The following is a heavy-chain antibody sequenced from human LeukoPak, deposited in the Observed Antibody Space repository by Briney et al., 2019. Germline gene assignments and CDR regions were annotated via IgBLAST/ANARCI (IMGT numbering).Heavy chain of an antibody. V-gene: IGHV3-21*01. J-gene: IGHJ4*02. CDR1: GFTFSSYN. D-gene: IGHD1-26*01. CDR2: ISSSSTYI. CDR3: ARDQGGSDPCYFDY. Sequence: GGSLRLSCAASGFTFSSYNMNWVRQAPGKGLEWVSSISSSSTYIYYADSVKGRFTISRDNAKKSLYLQMNSLRAEDTAVYYCARDQGGSDPCYFDYWGQGTLVTVSS.